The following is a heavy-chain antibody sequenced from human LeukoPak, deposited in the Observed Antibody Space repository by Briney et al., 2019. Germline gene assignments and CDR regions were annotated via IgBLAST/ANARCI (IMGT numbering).Heavy chain of an antibody. V-gene: IGHV1-18*01. D-gene: IGHD1-26*01. CDR1: GYTFTSYG. J-gene: IGHJ4*02. Sequence: ASVKVSCKASGYTFTSYGISWVRQAPGQGLEWMGWISAYNGNTNYAQKLQGRVTMTTDTSTSTAYMELRSLRSGDTAVYYCARDQAEWELLDFDYWGQGTLVTVSS. CDR2: ISAYNGNT. CDR3: ARDQAEWELLDFDY.